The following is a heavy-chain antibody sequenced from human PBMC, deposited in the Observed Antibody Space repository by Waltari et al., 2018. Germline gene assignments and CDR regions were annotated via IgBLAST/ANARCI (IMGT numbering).Heavy chain of an antibody. CDR2: IKPDGGST. Sequence: QVQLVQSGAEVKKPGASVKVSCKASGYPFTTYYMHWVRQAPGQGLEWVDIIKPDGGSTSYAQKFQDRLTMTRDTSTSTVYMQLTSLTSEDTAVYYCASQRAGSGWLSIDYWGQGTLVTVSS. D-gene: IGHD6-19*01. CDR1: GYPFTTYY. CDR3: ASQRAGSGWLSIDY. V-gene: IGHV1-46*03. J-gene: IGHJ4*02.